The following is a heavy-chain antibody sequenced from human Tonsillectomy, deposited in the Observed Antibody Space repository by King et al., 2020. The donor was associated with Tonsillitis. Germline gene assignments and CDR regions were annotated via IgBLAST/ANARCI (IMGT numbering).Heavy chain of an antibody. V-gene: IGHV1-2*02. CDR1: GYTFTGYY. J-gene: IGHJ2*01. CDR2: INPNTGGT. CDR3: ARGSQLTAYWYFDL. D-gene: IGHD3-16*01. Sequence: VQLVESGAEVKKPGASVKVSCRASGYTFTGYYTHWVRQAPGQGLEWMGWINPNTGGTNYAQKFQGRVTMTRDTSISTAYMELSRLRSDDTAMYYCARGSQLTAYWYFDLWGRGTLITVSS.